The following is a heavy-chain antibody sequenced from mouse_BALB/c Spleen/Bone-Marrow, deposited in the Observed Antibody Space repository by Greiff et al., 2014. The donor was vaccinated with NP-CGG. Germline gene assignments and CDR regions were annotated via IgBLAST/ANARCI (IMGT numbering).Heavy chain of an antibody. J-gene: IGHJ3*01. CDR2: IDPSDSYT. CDR3: TRNDYDGFDY. CDR1: GYTFTSYW. Sequence: VQLQQSGAELVKPGASVKMSCKASGYTFTSYWMHWVKQRPGQGLEWIGTIDPSDSYTSYNQKFKDKATLTVDTSSSTAYMQLSSLTSEDSAVYYCTRNDYDGFDYWGQGTLVTVSA. V-gene: IGHV1S127*01. D-gene: IGHD2-4*01.